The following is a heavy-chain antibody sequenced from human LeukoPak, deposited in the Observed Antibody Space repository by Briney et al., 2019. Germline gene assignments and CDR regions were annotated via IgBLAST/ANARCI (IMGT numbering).Heavy chain of an antibody. CDR3: ARAPGWLRTFPFDY. D-gene: IGHD5-12*01. J-gene: IGHJ4*02. V-gene: IGHV4-39*07. Sequence: SETLSLTCIVSGGSISSSIYYWGWIRQPPGKGLEWIGSSSYTGITYYNPSLKSRVTISVDTSKNDFSLKLSSVTAADTAVYYCARAPGWLRTFPFDYWGQGTLVTVSS. CDR1: GGSISSSIYY. CDR2: SSYTGIT.